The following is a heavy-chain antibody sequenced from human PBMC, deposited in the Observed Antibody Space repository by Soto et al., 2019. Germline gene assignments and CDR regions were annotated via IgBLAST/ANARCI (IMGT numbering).Heavy chain of an antibody. J-gene: IGHJ5*01. Sequence: PSETLSLTCAVYGGSFSGYYWSWIRRPPRKGLEWIGEINHSGSTNYNPSLKSRVTVSVDTSKNQFSLKLKSVTAADTAVYYCASSTFFPDSRGYHFKNLDSWGQGTLVTVSS. CDR1: GGSFSGYY. V-gene: IGHV4-34*01. CDR3: ASSTFFPDSRGYHFKNLDS. D-gene: IGHD3-22*01. CDR2: INHSGST.